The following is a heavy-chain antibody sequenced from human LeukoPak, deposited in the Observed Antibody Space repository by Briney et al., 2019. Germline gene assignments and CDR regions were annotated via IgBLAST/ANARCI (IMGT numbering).Heavy chain of an antibody. CDR1: GFTVSSIH. J-gene: IGHJ3*02. CDR2: IFSGGST. Sequence: QSGGSLRLSCAASGFTVSSIHISWVRQAPGKGLEWVSVIFSGGSTYYTDSVKGRFTIYRDNSKNALYLQMISLRAEDTAIYYCARAQTRAFDIWGQGTMVTVSS. V-gene: IGHV3-53*01. CDR3: ARAQTRAFDI.